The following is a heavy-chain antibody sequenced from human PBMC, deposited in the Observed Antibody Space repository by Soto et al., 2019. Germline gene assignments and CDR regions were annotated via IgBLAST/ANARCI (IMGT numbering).Heavy chain of an antibody. CDR3: ARNHDSSGYYYSFGYLDY. CDR2: LSSDGDNQ. D-gene: IGHD3-22*01. J-gene: IGHJ4*02. Sequence: QVQLVESGGGVVQPGRSLRLSCAASGFTFTYFAMHWVRQAPGKGLEWVAVLSSDGDNQYYADSVKGRFTISRDTSKNTVYLQMNSLGAEDTAVYYYARNHDSSGYYYSFGYLDYWGQGTLVTVSS. V-gene: IGHV3-30-3*01. CDR1: GFTFTYFA.